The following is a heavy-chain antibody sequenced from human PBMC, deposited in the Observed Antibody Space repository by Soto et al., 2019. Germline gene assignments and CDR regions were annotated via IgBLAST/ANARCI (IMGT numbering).Heavy chain of an antibody. J-gene: IGHJ3*02. CDR3: AKCLQAYWNYDAHHI. Sequence: GGSLRLSCAAFGFTFSTYSMTWVRQAPGKGLEWVAHITASGGTTYYADSVKGRFTISRDTSRNTLYLQMNGLRAEDTALYYCAKCLQAYWNYDAHHIWGQGTMVTVSS. V-gene: IGHV3-23*01. CDR2: ITASGGTT. CDR1: GFTFSTYS. D-gene: IGHD1-7*01.